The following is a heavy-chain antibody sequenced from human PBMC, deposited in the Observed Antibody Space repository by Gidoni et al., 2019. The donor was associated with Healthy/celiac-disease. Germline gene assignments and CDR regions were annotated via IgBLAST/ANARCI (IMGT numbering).Heavy chain of an antibody. CDR2: TRNKANSYTT. CDR3: AREGGNSYWFDP. CDR1: GFPFRDHY. J-gene: IGHJ5*02. D-gene: IGHD2-21*02. Sequence: EVQLVESGGGLVQPGGSLRLSCAASGFPFRDHYMDWVRQAPGKGLEWVGLTRNKANSYTTEYAASVKGRFTISRDDSKNSLYLQMNSLKTEDTAVYYCAREGGNSYWFDPWGQGTLVTVSS. V-gene: IGHV3-72*01.